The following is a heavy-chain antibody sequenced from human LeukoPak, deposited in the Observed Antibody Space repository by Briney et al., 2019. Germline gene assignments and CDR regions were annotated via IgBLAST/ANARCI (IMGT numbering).Heavy chain of an antibody. D-gene: IGHD3-16*01. CDR2: ISNTGST. CDR3: AEVGRGDYVWGSYSFDY. J-gene: IGHJ4*02. Sequence: SETLSLTCTVSGRSISSYYWSWIRQPPGKGLEWIGYISNTGSTNYNPSLESRVTISVDTSKNQFSLKLTSVTAADTAVYYCAEVGRGDYVWGSYSFDYWGQGTLVTVSS. V-gene: IGHV4-59*01. CDR1: GRSISSYY.